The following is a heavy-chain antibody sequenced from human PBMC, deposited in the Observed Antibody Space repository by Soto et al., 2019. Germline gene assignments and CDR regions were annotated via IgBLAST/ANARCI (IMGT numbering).Heavy chain of an antibody. D-gene: IGHD2-2*01. CDR3: ATEDIVVVPAAKGNWFDP. J-gene: IGHJ5*02. CDR2: IIPIFGTA. CDR1: GGSFSSYA. V-gene: IGHV1-69*01. Sequence: SVKASCTASGGSFSSYAISWEQQAPGQGLEWMGGIIPIFGTANYAQKFQGRVTITADDSTSTAYMELSSLRSEDTAVYYCATEDIVVVPAAKGNWFDPWGQVTLVTVSS.